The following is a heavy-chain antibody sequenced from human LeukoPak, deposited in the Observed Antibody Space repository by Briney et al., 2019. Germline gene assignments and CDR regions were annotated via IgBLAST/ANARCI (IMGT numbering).Heavy chain of an antibody. CDR2: IIPIFGTA. CDR1: GGTFSSYA. J-gene: IGHJ5*02. Sequence: SVKVSCKASGGTFSSYAISWVRQAPGQGLEWMGGIIPIFGTANYAQKFQGRVTITADKSTSTAYMELRSLRSDDTAVYYCARNARGGWYSRTDPWGQGTLVTVSS. D-gene: IGHD6-19*01. V-gene: IGHV1-69*06. CDR3: ARNARGGWYSRTDP.